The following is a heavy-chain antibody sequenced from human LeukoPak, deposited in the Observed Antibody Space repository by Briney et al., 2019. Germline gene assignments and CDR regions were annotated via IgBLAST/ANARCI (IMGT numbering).Heavy chain of an antibody. CDR3: ARGKLGIAVGAFDY. D-gene: IGHD6-19*01. V-gene: IGHV1-69*05. CDR2: IIPILGTA. CDR1: GGTFSSYA. Sequence: ASVKVSCKASGGTFSSYAISWVRQAPGQGLEWMGRIIPILGTANYAQKFQGRVTITTDESTSTAYMELSSLRSEDTAVYYCARGKLGIAVGAFDYWGQGTLVTVSS. J-gene: IGHJ4*02.